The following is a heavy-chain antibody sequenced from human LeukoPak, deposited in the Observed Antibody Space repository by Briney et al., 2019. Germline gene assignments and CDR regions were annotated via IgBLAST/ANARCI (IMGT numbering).Heavy chain of an antibody. CDR3: AKDQGDDWLNWFHP. V-gene: IGHV1-24*01. CDR1: GYTLTELS. Sequence: ASVKVSCKVSGYTLTELSMHWVRQAPGKGLEWMGGFDPEDGETIYAQKFQGRVTMTEDTSTDTAYMELSSLRSEDTAVYYCAKDQGDDWLNWFHPWGQGTLVTVSS. D-gene: IGHD3-3*01. CDR2: FDPEDGET. J-gene: IGHJ5*02.